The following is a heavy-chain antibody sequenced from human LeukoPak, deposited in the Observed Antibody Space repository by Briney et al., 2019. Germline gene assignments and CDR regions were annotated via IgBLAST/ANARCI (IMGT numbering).Heavy chain of an antibody. D-gene: IGHD3-9*01. J-gene: IGHJ5*02. Sequence: SETLSLTCAVYGGSFSYYYWSWIRQPPGKTLEWIGEINHSGSTNYNPSLKSRVTISVDTSKNQFSLKLSSVTAADTAVYYCAIRKYYDILTGYRKIPTSGFDPWGQGTLVTVSS. CDR2: INHSGST. CDR1: GGSFSYYY. V-gene: IGHV4-34*01. CDR3: AIRKYYDILTGYRKIPTSGFDP.